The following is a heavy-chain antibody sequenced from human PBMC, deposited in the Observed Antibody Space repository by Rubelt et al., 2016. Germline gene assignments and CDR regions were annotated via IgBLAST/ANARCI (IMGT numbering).Heavy chain of an antibody. CDR1: RFILSNYG. CDR3: SESASTFFEI. D-gene: IGHD3-9*01. V-gene: IGHV3-23*04. J-gene: IGHJ4*02. Sequence: EVRLVESGGGLVQPGGSLRLSCTASRFILSNYGMSWVRQAPGKGLEWVSSLSRGGGGTYYADSVKGRFAISRDSSKNTLFLQMNSLRDEDTAVYYCSESASTFFEIWGQGTPVTVSP. CDR2: LSRGGGGT.